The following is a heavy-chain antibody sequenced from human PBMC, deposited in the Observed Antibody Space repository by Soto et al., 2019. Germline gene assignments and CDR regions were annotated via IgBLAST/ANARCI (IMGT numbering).Heavy chain of an antibody. CDR2: IYYSGST. D-gene: IGHD1-1*01. CDR3: ALGTETILFTYHGMDV. V-gene: IGHV4-59*01. Sequence: NQQKPEKGLEWIGYIYYSGSTNYNPSLKSRVTISVDTSKNQFSLKLSSVTAADTAVYYCALGTETILFTYHGMDVRGNRTTVPVSS. J-gene: IGHJ6*04.